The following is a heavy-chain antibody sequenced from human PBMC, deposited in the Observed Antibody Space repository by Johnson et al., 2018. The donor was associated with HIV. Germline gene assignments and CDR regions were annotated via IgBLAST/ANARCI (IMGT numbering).Heavy chain of an antibody. V-gene: IGHV3-30-3*01. CDR2: ISYDGSNK. D-gene: IGHD2-2*01. CDR3: ARAAIVVLPAGAFEI. CDR1: GFTFSSYA. Sequence: QVQLVESGGGVVQPGRSLRLSCAASGFTFSSYAMHWVRQAPGKGLEWVAVISYDGSNKYYADSVKGRFTISRDNSKKTLDLQMNSLRAEDTAVYYCARAAIVVLPAGAFEIWGRGTMVTVSS. J-gene: IGHJ3*02.